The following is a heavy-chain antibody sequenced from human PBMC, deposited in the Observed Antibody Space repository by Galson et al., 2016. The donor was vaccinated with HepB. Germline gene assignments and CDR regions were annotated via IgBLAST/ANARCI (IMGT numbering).Heavy chain of an antibody. CDR3: AKGIPRGDSGGYYRPFDY. CDR2: ISRDSGEI. V-gene: IGHV3-9*01. J-gene: IGHJ4*02. Sequence: SLRLSCAASGFTFDDYAMHWVRQAPERGLEWVSGISRDSGEIGYADSVMARFTISRDNAKNSLYLQMNSLRTEDTAFYFCAKGIPRGDSGGYYRPFDYWGQGTLVTFSS. D-gene: IGHD3-22*01. CDR1: GFTFDDYA.